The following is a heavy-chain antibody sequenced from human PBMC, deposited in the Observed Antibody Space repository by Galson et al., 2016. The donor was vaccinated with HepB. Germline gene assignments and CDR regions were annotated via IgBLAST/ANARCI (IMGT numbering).Heavy chain of an antibody. Sequence: SCKASGYTFTTYGISWVRQAPGQGLEWMGWITTVTGNTNYAQKFQGRVTMTTDTSTNTAYMELRSLRSDDTAVYYCARARDYYFYSIDVWGQGTTVTVSS. CDR3: ARARDYYFYSIDV. CDR1: GYTFTTYG. CDR2: ITTVTGNT. V-gene: IGHV1-18*01. J-gene: IGHJ6*02.